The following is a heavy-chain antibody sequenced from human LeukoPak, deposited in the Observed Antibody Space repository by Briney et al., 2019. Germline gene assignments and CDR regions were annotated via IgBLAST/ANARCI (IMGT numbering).Heavy chain of an antibody. CDR3: ARDTVRFLEWPLGDYYYYGMDV. V-gene: IGHV1-2*02. CDR1: GYTFTGYY. D-gene: IGHD3-3*01. CDR2: INPNSGDT. J-gene: IGHJ6*02. Sequence: ASVKVSCKASGYTFTGYYMHWVRQAPGQGLEWMGWINPNSGDTNYAQKFQGRVTMTRDTSISTAYMELSRLRSDDTAVYYCARDTVRFLEWPLGDYYYYGMDVWGQGTTVTVSS.